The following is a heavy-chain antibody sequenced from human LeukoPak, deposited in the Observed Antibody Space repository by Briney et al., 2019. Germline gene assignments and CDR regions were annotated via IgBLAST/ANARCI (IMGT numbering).Heavy chain of an antibody. Sequence: ASVKVSCKASGYTFTSYEINWVRQATGRGLEWMGWMNPDSGDTAYAQKFQGRITMTRSTSITTAYMELSSLRSEDTAVYYCGRGLGSYDSSELTWPMISLWGQGTQVTVSS. D-gene: IGHD3-22*01. J-gene: IGHJ4*02. V-gene: IGHV1-8*01. CDR2: MNPDSGDT. CDR1: GYTFTSYE. CDR3: GRGLGSYDSSELTWPMISL.